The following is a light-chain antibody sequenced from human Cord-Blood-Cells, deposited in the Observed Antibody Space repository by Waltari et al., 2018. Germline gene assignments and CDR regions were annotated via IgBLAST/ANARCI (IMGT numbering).Light chain of an antibody. V-gene: IGKV3-20*01. CDR2: GAS. Sequence: EIVLTQSPGTLSLSPGERATLSCRAIQSVSSSYLAWYQQKPGQAPRLLIYGASSRATGIPDRCSGSGSGTDFTLTISRLEPEDFAVYDCQQYGSSPITFGQGTRLEIK. CDR1: QSVSSSY. J-gene: IGKJ5*01. CDR3: QQYGSSPIT.